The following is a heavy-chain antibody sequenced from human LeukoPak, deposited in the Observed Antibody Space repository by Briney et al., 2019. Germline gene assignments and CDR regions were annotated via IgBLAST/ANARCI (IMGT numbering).Heavy chain of an antibody. Sequence: GSLRLSCAASGFTFSSYAMSWVRQPPGKGLEWIGEINHSGSTNYNPSLKSRVTISVDTSKNQFSLKLSSVTAADTAVYYCARGGLTAIVVVPSYFDYWGQGTLVTVSS. CDR2: INHSGST. CDR3: ARGGLTAIVVVPSYFDY. V-gene: IGHV4-34*01. J-gene: IGHJ4*02. CDR1: GFTFSSYA. D-gene: IGHD2-2*01.